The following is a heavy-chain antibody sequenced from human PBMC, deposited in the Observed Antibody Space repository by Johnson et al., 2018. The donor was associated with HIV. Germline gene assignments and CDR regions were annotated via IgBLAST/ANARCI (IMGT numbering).Heavy chain of an antibody. D-gene: IGHD2-21*02. CDR3: ARHVLWWLLLFLADAFDI. V-gene: IGHV3-9*01. CDR2: IRWPSGSI. Sequence: VQLVESGGGLVQPGRSLRLSCAASGFTFDYYAMLWVRQAPGKGLEWVSGIRWPSGSIGYADSVKGRFTISRDNAKNFLYLQMNSLRAEDTALYYCARHVLWWLLLFLADAFDIWGQGTMVTVSS. CDR1: GFTFDYYA. J-gene: IGHJ3*02.